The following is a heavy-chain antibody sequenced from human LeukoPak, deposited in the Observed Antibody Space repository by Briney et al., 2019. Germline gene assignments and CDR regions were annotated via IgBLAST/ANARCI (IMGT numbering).Heavy chain of an antibody. CDR1: GFTFSSYA. D-gene: IGHD3-3*01. CDR2: ISGSGGST. CDR3: AKDTLRITIFGVARRYFDY. J-gene: IGHJ4*02. Sequence: GGSLRLSCAASGFTFSSYAMSWVRQAPGKGLEWVSAISGSGGSTYYADSVKGRFTISRDNSKNTLYLQMNSLRAEDTAVYYCAKDTLRITIFGVARRYFDYWGQGTLVTVSS. V-gene: IGHV3-23*01.